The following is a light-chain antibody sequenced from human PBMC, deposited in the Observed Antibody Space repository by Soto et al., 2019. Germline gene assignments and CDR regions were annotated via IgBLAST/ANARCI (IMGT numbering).Light chain of an antibody. Sequence: EIVLTQSPGTLSLSPGERATLSCRASQSVSRDLAWYRQKPGQAPRLVIYDASTRAAGIPYRFSGSGSGTDFTLTISRLEPEDFAVYYCQQYGSSGTFGQGTKVDI. CDR3: QQYGSSGT. V-gene: IGKV3-20*01. CDR2: DAS. CDR1: QSVSRD. J-gene: IGKJ1*01.